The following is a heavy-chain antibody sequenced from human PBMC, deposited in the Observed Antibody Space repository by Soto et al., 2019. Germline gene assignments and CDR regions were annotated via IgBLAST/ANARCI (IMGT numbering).Heavy chain of an antibody. V-gene: IGHV3-21*06. CDR2: ISSGSNYT. CDR1: GFTFSSYS. Sequence: EVQLVEPVGGLVKPGGSLRLSCVVSGFTFSSYSMNWVRQAPGKGLEWVSSISSGSNYTYYADSVKGRFTISRDNAKNSVYLQMNSLRAEDTALYYCARDFKESQYYYYCMDVWGKGTTVTVSS. J-gene: IGHJ6*03. CDR3: ARDFKESQYYYYCMDV. D-gene: IGHD3-10*01.